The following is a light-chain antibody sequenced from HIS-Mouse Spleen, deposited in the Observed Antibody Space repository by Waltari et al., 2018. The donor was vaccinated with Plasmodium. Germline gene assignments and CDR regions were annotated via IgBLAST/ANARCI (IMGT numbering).Light chain of an antibody. J-gene: IGLJ1*01. CDR3: CSYAGSYTFV. Sequence: QSALTQPRSVSGSPGQSVTISCTGTSSDVGGYNYVSWYQQPPGKAPKLMIYHVCKRPSGVPDRFSGSKSGNTAALTISGLQAEDEADYYCCSYAGSYTFVFGTGTKVTVL. V-gene: IGLV2-11*01. CDR2: HVC. CDR1: SSDVGGYNY.